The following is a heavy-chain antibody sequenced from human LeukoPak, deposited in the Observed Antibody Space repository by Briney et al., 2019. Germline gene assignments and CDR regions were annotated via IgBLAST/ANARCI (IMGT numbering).Heavy chain of an antibody. CDR2: IRNSDGVT. CDR1: GFNIYTYT. D-gene: IGHD1-1*01. V-gene: IGHV3-23*01. CDR3: AKGLERESRLDS. Sequence: PGQSLRLSCDASGFNIYTYTMYWVRQAPGQGLEWVSGIRNSDGVTYYADSVRGRFTISTDNSKNTLYLQINSLRAEDTALYYCAKGLERESRLDSWGQGTLVTVSS. J-gene: IGHJ4*02.